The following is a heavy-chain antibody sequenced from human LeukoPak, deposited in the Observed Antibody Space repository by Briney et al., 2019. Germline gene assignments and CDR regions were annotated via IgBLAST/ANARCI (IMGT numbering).Heavy chain of an antibody. CDR2: IIPILGIA. V-gene: IGHV1-69*04. J-gene: IGHJ4*02. D-gene: IGHD6-13*01. Sequence: ASVKVSCKASGGTFSSYAISWVRQAPGQGLEWMGRIIPILGIANYAQKFQGRVTMTRDTSTSTVYMELSSLRSEDTAVYYCARDFGYSSSWYGYYFDYWGQGTLVTVSS. CDR1: GGTFSSYA. CDR3: ARDFGYSSSWYGYYFDY.